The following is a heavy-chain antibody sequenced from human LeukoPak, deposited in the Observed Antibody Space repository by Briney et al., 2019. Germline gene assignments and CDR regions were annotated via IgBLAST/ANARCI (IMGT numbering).Heavy chain of an antibody. D-gene: IGHD1-26*01. Sequence: GGSLRLSCAVSGFNFSSYWMSWVRQAPGKGLEWVANINQDGGKKYYVDSVRGRFAISRDNAENSVYLQMNSLRAEDTALYYCARRGAPDNWGQGTLVTVSS. CDR2: INQDGGKK. CDR3: ARRGAPDN. V-gene: IGHV3-7*01. CDR1: GFNFSSYW. J-gene: IGHJ4*02.